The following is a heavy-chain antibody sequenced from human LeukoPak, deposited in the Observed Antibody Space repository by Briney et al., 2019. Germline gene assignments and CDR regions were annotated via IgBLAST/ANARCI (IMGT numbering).Heavy chain of an antibody. Sequence: GESLKISCKGSGYSFTSYWIGWVRQMPGKGLEWMGIIYPGDSDTRYSPSFQGQVTISADKSISTAYLQWSSLKASDTAMYYCARVRYCSSTSCSRSMDVWGQGTTVTVSS. CDR3: ARVRYCSSTSCSRSMDV. D-gene: IGHD2-2*01. J-gene: IGHJ6*02. V-gene: IGHV5-51*01. CDR2: IYPGDSDT. CDR1: GYSFTSYW.